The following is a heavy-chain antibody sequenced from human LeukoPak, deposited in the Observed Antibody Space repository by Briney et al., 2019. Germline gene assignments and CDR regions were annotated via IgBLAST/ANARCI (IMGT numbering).Heavy chain of an antibody. V-gene: IGHV3-21*01. CDR3: ARDVGTFYDILTGNVDY. J-gene: IGHJ4*02. CDR2: ISSSSSYI. Sequence: SGGSLRLSCAASGFTFSSYSMNWVRQAPGKGLEWVSSISSSSSYIYYADSVKGRFTISRDNSKNTLYLQMNSLRAEDTAVYYCARDVGTFYDILTGNVDYWGQGTLVTVSS. CDR1: GFTFSSYS. D-gene: IGHD3-9*01.